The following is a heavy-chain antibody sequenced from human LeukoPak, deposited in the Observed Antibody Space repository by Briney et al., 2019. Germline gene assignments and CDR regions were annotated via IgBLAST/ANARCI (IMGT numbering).Heavy chain of an antibody. V-gene: IGHV1-2*02. J-gene: IGHJ5*02. CDR3: ARDPWSDNWFDP. CDR1: GYTFTGYY. Sequence: ASLKVSCKASGYTFTGYYMHWVRQAPGQGLEWMGWINPNSGGTNYAQHFQGRVTITRDTSISTAYMELSRLRSDDTAVYYCARDPWSDNWFDPWGQGTLVTVSS. CDR2: INPNSGGT.